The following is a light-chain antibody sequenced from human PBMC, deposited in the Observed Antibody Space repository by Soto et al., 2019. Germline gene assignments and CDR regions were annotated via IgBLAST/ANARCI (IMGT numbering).Light chain of an antibody. V-gene: IGKV3-15*01. J-gene: IGKJ5*01. CDR1: QSVSSN. CDR2: GAS. Sequence: MTQNAPTLSVYGGERATLSCRASQSVSSNLAWYQQKPGQAPRLLIYGASTRATGIPARFSGSVSGTEFTLTIRSLQSEDFAVYYCQQYNNWPPPTFGQGTRLEI. CDR3: QQYNNWPPPT.